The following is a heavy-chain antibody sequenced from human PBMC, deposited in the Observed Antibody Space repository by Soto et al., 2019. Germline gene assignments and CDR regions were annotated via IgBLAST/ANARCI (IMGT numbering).Heavy chain of an antibody. Sequence: SETLSVTCTVSGGSISSYYWSWIRQPPWKGLEWIGYIYYSGSTNYNPSLKSRVTISVDTSKNQFSLKLSSVTAADTAVYYCARDTSTAFDYWGQGTLVTVSS. CDR1: GGSISSYY. V-gene: IGHV4-59*01. J-gene: IGHJ4*02. CDR2: IYYSGST. CDR3: ARDTSTAFDY.